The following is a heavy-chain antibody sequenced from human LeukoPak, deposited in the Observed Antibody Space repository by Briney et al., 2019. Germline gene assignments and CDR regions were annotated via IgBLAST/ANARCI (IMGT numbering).Heavy chain of an antibody. CDR1: GFTLTDYD. CDR3: VRGASRYSSPDV. Sequence: GSLRLSCAVSGFTLTDYDMHWVRQATGRGLEWVSAIGSTGDTYYPGSVKGRFTISRESDKRSLYLQMNSLRAGDTAVCYCVRGASRYSSPDVWGKGTTVTVSS. D-gene: IGHD6-13*01. V-gene: IGHV3-13*01. J-gene: IGHJ6*04. CDR2: IGSTGDT.